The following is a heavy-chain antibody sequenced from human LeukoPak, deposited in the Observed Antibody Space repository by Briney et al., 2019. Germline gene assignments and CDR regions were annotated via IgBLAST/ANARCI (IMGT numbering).Heavy chain of an antibody. CDR2: ISYDGSNK. CDR1: GFTFSTYA. J-gene: IGHJ4*02. CDR3: ATSLWFGELAYCFDY. V-gene: IGHV3-30-3*01. D-gene: IGHD3-10*01. Sequence: GGSLRLSCAASGFTFSTYAMHWVRQAPGKGLGWVAVISYDGSNKYYAASVEGRFTISRDNSKNTLYLQMNSLRAEDTAVYYCATSLWFGELAYCFDYWGQGTLVTVSS.